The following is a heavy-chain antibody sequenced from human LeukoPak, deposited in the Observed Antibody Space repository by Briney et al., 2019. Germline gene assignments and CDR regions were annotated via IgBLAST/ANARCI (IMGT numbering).Heavy chain of an antibody. J-gene: IGHJ6*02. CDR2: IIPILGIA. Sequence: SVKVSCKASGYTFTSYGISWVRQAPGQGLEWMGRIIPILGIANYAQKFQGRVTITADKSTSTAYMELSSLRSEDTAVYYCARDPDYYYYGMDVWGQGTTVTVSS. CDR3: ARDPDYYYYGMDV. CDR1: GYTFTSYG. V-gene: IGHV1-69*04.